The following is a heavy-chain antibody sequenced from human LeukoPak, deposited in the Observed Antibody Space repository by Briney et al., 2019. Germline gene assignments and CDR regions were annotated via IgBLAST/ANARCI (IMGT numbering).Heavy chain of an antibody. D-gene: IGHD2-15*01. CDR3: ARDSPYCSGGSCGFDP. Sequence: ASVKVSCKASGGTFSSYAISWVRQAPGQGLEWMGGIVPIFGTANYAQKFQGRVTITADESTSTAYMELSSLRSEDTAVYYCARDSPYCSGGSCGFDPWGQETLVTVSS. J-gene: IGHJ5*02. CDR2: IVPIFGTA. CDR1: GGTFSSYA. V-gene: IGHV1-69*13.